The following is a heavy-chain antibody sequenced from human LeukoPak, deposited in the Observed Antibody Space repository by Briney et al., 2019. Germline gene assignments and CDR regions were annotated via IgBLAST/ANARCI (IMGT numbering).Heavy chain of an antibody. D-gene: IGHD3-22*01. V-gene: IGHV4-34*01. J-gene: IGHJ4*02. CDR1: GGSFRGYY. CDR2: INHSGST. CDR3: ARRGGYYYDSSGYYPFDY. Sequence: SETLSLTCAVYGGSFRGYYWSWIRQPPGKGLEWIGEINHSGSTNYNPSLKSRVTISVDTSKNQFSLKLGSVTAADTAVYYCARRGGYYYDSSGYYPFDYWGQGTLVTVSS.